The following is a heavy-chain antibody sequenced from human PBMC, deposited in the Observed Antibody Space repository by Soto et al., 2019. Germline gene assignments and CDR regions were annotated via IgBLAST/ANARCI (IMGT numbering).Heavy chain of an antibody. CDR2: ITTDKGKT. V-gene: IGHV1-18*01. J-gene: IGHJ4*02. CDR1: GYTFTSYG. D-gene: IGHD6-19*01. CDR3: AKDPSSGWFRLYFDC. Sequence: ASVKVSCKTSGYTFTSYGISWVRQAPGQGLEWMGWITTDKGKTTYAQKFQGRVAMTTDTSTSTAYMELRSLRAEDTAVYYCAKDPSSGWFRLYFDCWGQGALVTVSS.